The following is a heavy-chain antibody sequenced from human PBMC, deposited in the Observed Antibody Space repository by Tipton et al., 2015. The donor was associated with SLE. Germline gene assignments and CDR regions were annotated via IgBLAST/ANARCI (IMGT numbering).Heavy chain of an antibody. CDR3: ARAGIVGPTGGFDY. V-gene: IGHV3-74*01. CDR1: GFTFSAYS. D-gene: IGHD1-26*01. CDR2: INEDGSST. J-gene: IGHJ4*02. Sequence: SLRLSCVASGFTFSAYSIHWVRQAPGKGLVWVSRINEDGSSTTYADSVQGRYTISRDNAKNTLYLQMNSLRAEDTAVYFCARAGIVGPTGGFDYWGQGSLVTVSS.